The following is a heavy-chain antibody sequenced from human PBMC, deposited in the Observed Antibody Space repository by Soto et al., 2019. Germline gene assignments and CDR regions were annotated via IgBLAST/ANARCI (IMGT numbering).Heavy chain of an antibody. CDR3: ARLSLYSSSDVPFDP. J-gene: IGHJ5*02. Sequence: SETLSLTCTVSGGSISSSSYYWGWVRQPPGKGLEWIGSIYYSGSTYYNPSLKSRVTISVDTSKNQFSLKLSSVTAADTAVYYCARLSLYSSSDVPFDPWGQGTLVTVSS. CDR2: IYYSGST. D-gene: IGHD6-13*01. CDR1: GGSISSSSYY. V-gene: IGHV4-39*01.